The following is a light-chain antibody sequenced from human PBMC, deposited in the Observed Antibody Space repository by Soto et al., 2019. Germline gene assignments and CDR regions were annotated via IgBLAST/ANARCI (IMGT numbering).Light chain of an antibody. CDR1: SSNIGAGYG. Sequence: QSVLTQPPSVSGAPGQRVTISCTGSSSNIGAGYGVQWYQQLPGTAPKLLIYGNSNRPSGVPDRFSGSKSATSASLAITGLQAEYEADYYCQSYDSSLSGYVFVTGTKPTAL. J-gene: IGLJ1*01. CDR2: GNS. CDR3: QSYDSSLSGYV. V-gene: IGLV1-40*01.